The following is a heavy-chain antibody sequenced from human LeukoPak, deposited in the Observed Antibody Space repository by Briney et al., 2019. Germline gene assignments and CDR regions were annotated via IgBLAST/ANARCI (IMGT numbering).Heavy chain of an antibody. Sequence: PGGSLRLSCAASGFTFSSYSMNWVRQAPGKGLEWVSSISSSSSYIYYADSVRGRFTISRDNSKNSLFLQMNSLRPEDTAVYYCATASGWFTRVYWGQGTLVTVSS. V-gene: IGHV3-21*01. CDR3: ATASGWFTRVY. J-gene: IGHJ4*02. CDR1: GFTFSSYS. D-gene: IGHD6-19*01. CDR2: ISSSSSYI.